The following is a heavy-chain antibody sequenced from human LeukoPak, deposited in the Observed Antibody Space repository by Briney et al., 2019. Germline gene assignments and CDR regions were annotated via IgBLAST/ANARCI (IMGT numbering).Heavy chain of an antibody. Sequence: GGSLRLSCAASGFTFSSYSMNWVRQAPGKGLEWVSSISSSSRYIYYADSVKGRFTISRDNAKNSLYLQMNSLRAEDTAVYYCARPHYYDSRGWRYYYYGMDVWGQGTTVTVSS. CDR2: ISSSSRYI. J-gene: IGHJ6*02. V-gene: IGHV3-21*01. CDR1: GFTFSSYS. CDR3: ARPHYYDSRGWRYYYYGMDV. D-gene: IGHD3-22*01.